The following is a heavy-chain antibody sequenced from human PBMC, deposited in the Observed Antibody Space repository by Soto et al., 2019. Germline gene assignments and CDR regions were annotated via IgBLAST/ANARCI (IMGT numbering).Heavy chain of an antibody. D-gene: IGHD3-10*01. CDR1: GGSISSYY. J-gene: IGHJ4*02. CDR3: ARVRKDAAHRGFDT. CDR2: IYYSGST. V-gene: IGHV4-59*01. Sequence: PSETLSLTCTVSGGSISSYYWSWIRQPPGKGLEWIGYIYYSGSTSYNPSLKSRVTMSVDTSKNQFSLKLSSVTAAVTAVYYCARVRKDAAHRGFDTWGQGTLVSVSS.